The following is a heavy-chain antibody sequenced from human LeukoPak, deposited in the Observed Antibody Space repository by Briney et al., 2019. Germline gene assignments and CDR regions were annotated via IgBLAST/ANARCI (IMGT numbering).Heavy chain of an antibody. V-gene: IGHV3-21*01. Sequence: GGSLRLSCAASGFTFSSYSMNWVRQAPGKGLEWVSSISSSSGYIYYADSVKGRFTISRDNAKNSLYLQMNSLRAEDTAVYYCARDQGNVGSPDYWGQGTLVTVSS. CDR2: ISSSSGYI. CDR1: GFTFSSYS. J-gene: IGHJ4*02. D-gene: IGHD1-26*01. CDR3: ARDQGNVGSPDY.